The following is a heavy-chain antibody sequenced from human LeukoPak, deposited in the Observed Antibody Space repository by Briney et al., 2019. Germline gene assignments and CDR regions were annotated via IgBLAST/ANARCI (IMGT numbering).Heavy chain of an antibody. CDR3: ARHHYCSGGSCYLDH. J-gene: IGHJ4*02. D-gene: IGHD2-15*01. CDR1: GYSFTSYW. V-gene: IGHV5-51*01. CDR2: IYPGDSDT. Sequence: GESLKISCKGSGYSFTSYWIGWVRQMPGKGLEWMGIIYPGDSDTRYSPSFQGQVTISADKSISTAYLQWSSLKASDTAMYYCARHHYCSGGSCYLDHWGQGTLVTVSS.